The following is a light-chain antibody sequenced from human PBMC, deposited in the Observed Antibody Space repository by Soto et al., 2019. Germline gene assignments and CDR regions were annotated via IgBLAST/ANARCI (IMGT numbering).Light chain of an antibody. J-gene: IGLJ2*01. CDR1: SSDVGGSNY. CDR3: SSYAGTNALV. V-gene: IGLV2-8*01. CDR2: DVT. Sequence: QSALTQPPSASGSPGQSVTISCTGTSSDVGGSNYVSWYQQHPGKAPKLMIHDVTERPSGVPDRFSGSKSGNTASLTVSGLQPEDEADYYCSSYAGTNALVFGGGTQLTVL.